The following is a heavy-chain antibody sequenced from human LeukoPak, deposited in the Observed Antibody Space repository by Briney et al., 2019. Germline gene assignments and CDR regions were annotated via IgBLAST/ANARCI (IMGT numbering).Heavy chain of an antibody. Sequence: SETLSLTCAVYGGSFSGYYWSWIRQPPGKGLEWIGEINHSGSTNYNPSLKSRVTISVDTSKNQFSLKLSSVTAADTAVYYCARTKGIFGVVIGAIDYWGQGTLVTVSS. CDR3: ARTKGIFGVVIGAIDY. CDR1: GGSFSGYY. J-gene: IGHJ4*02. CDR2: INHSGST. V-gene: IGHV4-34*01. D-gene: IGHD3-3*01.